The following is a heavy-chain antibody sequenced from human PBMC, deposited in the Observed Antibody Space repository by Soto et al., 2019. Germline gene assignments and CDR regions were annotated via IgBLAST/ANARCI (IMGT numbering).Heavy chain of an antibody. V-gene: IGHV3-21*01. J-gene: IGHJ6*02. CDR3: ARWAPAVTYYYYGMDV. CDR1: GFTFSSYS. CDR2: ISSSSSYI. Sequence: GGSLRLSCAASGFTFSSYSMNWVRQAPGKGLEWVSSISSSSSYIYYADSVKGRFTISRDNAKNSLYLQMNSLRAEDTAVYYCARWAPAVTYYYYGMDVWGQGTTVTVSS. D-gene: IGHD6-13*01.